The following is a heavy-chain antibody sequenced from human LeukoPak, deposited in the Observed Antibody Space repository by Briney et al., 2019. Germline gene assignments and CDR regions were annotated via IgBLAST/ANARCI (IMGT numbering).Heavy chain of an antibody. CDR3: ARTFDY. Sequence: GGSLRLSCAASGFTFSSYGMHWVRQAPGKGLEWVAFIRYEGSNKYYADSVKGRFTISRDNSKNTLYLQMNSLRAEDTAVYYCARTFDYWGQGTLVTVSS. CDR1: GFTFSSYG. V-gene: IGHV3-30*02. CDR2: IRYEGSNK. J-gene: IGHJ4*02.